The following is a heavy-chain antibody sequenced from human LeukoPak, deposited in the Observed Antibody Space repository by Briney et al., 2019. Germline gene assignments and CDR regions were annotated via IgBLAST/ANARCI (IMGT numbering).Heavy chain of an antibody. CDR1: GYTFTSYD. J-gene: IGHJ3*02. Sequence: ASVKVSCKASGYTFTSYDINWARQATGQGLEWMGWMNPNSGNTGYAQKFQGRVTMTRNTSISTAYMELSSLRSEDTAVYYCARGLFDIVVVPADHNDAFDIWGQGTMVTVSS. V-gene: IGHV1-8*01. CDR2: MNPNSGNT. D-gene: IGHD2-2*01. CDR3: ARGLFDIVVVPADHNDAFDI.